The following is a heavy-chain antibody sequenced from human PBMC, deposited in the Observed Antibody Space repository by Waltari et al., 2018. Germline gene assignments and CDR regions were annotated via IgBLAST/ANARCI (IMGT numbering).Heavy chain of an antibody. D-gene: IGHD3-16*01. J-gene: IGHJ4*02. CDR1: GCTLRSYR. Sequence: EVQLVESGGGLVKPGGSLRLSCAASGCTLRSYRMNWVRRDPGKGLECVSSISSSSSYIYYADSVKCRFTISRDNAKNSLYLQMNSLRAEDTAVYYCARDGGDYFDYWGQGTLVTVSS. CDR3: ARDGGDYFDY. CDR2: ISSSSSYI. V-gene: IGHV3-21*01.